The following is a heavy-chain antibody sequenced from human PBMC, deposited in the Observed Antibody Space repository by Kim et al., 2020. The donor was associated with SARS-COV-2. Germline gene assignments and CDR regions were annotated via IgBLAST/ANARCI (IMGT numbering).Heavy chain of an antibody. V-gene: IGHV1-2*02. J-gene: IGHJ4*02. CDR3: ARAAITMIVKRWDY. Sequence: AQKFQGRVTMTRDTSISTAYMGLSRLRSDDTAVYYCARAAITMIVKRWDYWGQGTLVTVSS. D-gene: IGHD3-22*01.